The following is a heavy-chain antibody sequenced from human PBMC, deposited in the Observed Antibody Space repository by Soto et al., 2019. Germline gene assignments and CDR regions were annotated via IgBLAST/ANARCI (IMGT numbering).Heavy chain of an antibody. J-gene: IGHJ6*03. V-gene: IGHV3-9*01. CDR3: AKEFTRLLWLGDLFYMDV. CDR1: GYSFDDYA. D-gene: IGHD3-10*01. CDR2: ISWNSNRV. Sequence: EAQLVESGGGVAQPGRSLRLSCEGSGYSFDDYAMHWVRQAPGKGLDWVSGISWNSNRVAYADSVKGRFSISRDNVLNALYLEMNILRPEDTALYYCAKEFTRLLWLGDLFYMDVWGKGATVTVS.